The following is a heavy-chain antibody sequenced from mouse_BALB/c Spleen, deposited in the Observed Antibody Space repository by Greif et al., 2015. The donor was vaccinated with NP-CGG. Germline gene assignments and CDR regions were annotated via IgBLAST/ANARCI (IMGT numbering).Heavy chain of an antibody. CDR1: GFNVKDTY. Sequence: VQLQQSGAELVKPGASVKLSCTASGFNVKDTYMHWVKQRPEQGLEWIGRIDPANGNTKYDPKFQGKATITADTSSNPGHLQVQRLASEGTGVYFLARYGNFVFLDGLGAGAPVTVSS. CDR3: ARYGNFVFLDG. D-gene: IGHD2-1*01. V-gene: IGHV14-3*02. J-gene: IGHJ1*01. CDR2: IDPANGNT.